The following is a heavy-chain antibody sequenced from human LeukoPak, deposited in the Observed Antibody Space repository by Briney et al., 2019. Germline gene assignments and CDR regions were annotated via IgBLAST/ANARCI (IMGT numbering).Heavy chain of an antibody. J-gene: IGHJ6*02. CDR2: ISYDGSNK. D-gene: IGHD1-7*01. V-gene: IGHV3-30-3*01. CDR3: ARDLTGTTENDYYYGMDV. Sequence: GRSLRLSCAASGFTFSSYAMHWVRQAPGKGLEWVAVISYDGSNKYYADSVKGRFTISRDNSKNTLYLQMNSLRAEDTAVYYCARDLTGTTENDYYYGMDVWGQGTTVTVSS. CDR1: GFTFSSYA.